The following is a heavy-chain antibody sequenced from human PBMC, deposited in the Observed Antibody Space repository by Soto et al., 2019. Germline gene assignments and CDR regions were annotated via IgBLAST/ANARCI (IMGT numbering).Heavy chain of an antibody. CDR3: ARERIVAVGTDGYYYYNGMDV. V-gene: IGHV1-46*01. CDR2: INPSGGGST. CDR1: GYSFTNYY. J-gene: IGHJ6*02. D-gene: IGHD6-13*01. Sequence: ASVKVSCKASGYSFTNYYIHWVRQAPGQGLEWMGVINPSGGGSTTYAQRFQGRVTMARDTSTSTVYMDLSSLTSEDTAVYYCARERIVAVGTDGYYYYNGMDVWGQGTTVTVSS.